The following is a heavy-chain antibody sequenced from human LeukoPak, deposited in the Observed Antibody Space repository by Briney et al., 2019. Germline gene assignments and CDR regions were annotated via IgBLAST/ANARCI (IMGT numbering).Heavy chain of an antibody. D-gene: IGHD1-1*01. CDR3: ATMTTTTHAGEY. CDR2: ISAYNGNT. Sequence: ASVKVSCKASGYRFTSFGISWVRQAPGQGLEWMGWISAYNGNTNYAQKLQGRVTMTEDTSTDTAYMELSSLRSEDTAVYYCATMTTTTHAGEYWGQGTLVTVSS. J-gene: IGHJ4*02. V-gene: IGHV1-18*01. CDR1: GYRFTSFG.